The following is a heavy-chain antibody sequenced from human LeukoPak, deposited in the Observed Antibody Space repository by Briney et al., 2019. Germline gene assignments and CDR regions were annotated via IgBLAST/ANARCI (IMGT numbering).Heavy chain of an antibody. J-gene: IGHJ4*02. V-gene: IGHV1-8*01. D-gene: IGHD2-15*01. Sequence: ASVKVSCTASGYTFTSYDINWVRQATGQGLEWMGWMNPNSGNTGYAQKFQGRVTMTRNSSITTAYMELSSLRSEDTAVYYCARRHGRCSDGSCYYPDYWGQGTLVTVPS. CDR3: ARRHGRCSDGSCYYPDY. CDR2: MNPNSGNT. CDR1: GYTFTSYD.